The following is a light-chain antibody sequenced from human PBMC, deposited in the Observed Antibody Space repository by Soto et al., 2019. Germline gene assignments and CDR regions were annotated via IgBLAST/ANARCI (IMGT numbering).Light chain of an antibody. J-gene: IGKJ1*01. CDR2: EAS. V-gene: IGKV1-5*03. CDR1: QNILKW. Sequence: IQIAPSSSPLSASVGDRVPIPCRASQNILKWVAWYQQKPGKAPRLLIYEASTLENGVPSRFSGGGSGTEFTLTISSLQPDDFATYYCQQYNTYATFGQGTKVDIK. CDR3: QQYNTYAT.